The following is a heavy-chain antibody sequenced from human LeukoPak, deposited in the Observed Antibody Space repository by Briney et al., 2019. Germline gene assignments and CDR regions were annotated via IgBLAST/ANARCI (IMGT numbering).Heavy chain of an antibody. D-gene: IGHD3-10*01. CDR3: ANRGIYGYFNY. J-gene: IGHJ4*02. CDR1: GGSISDNTYY. CDR2: MSYSGTT. V-gene: IGHV4-39*01. Sequence: SQTLSLTCTVTGGSISDNTYYWGWVRQHPGKGLEWIGSMSYSGTTWYNPSLKSRVIISADTSKNLFSLRLTSMTAADTAVYYCANRGIYGYFNYWGQGTLVTVSS.